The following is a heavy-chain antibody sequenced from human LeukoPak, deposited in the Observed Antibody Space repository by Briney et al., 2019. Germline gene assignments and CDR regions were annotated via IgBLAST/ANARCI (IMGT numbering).Heavy chain of an antibody. D-gene: IGHD6-25*01. CDR3: ARDRGYSGDWFDP. Sequence: GGSLRLSCAASGFTFSSYAMHWVRQAPGKGLEWVAVISYDGSNKYYADSVKGRFTISRDNSKNTLYLQMNSLRAEDTAVYYCARDRGYSGDWFDPWGQGTLVTVSS. J-gene: IGHJ5*02. V-gene: IGHV3-30*04. CDR1: GFTFSSYA. CDR2: ISYDGSNK.